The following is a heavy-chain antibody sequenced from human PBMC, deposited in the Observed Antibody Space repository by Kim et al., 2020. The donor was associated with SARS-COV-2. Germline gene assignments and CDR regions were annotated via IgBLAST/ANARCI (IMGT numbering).Heavy chain of an antibody. CDR3: AKGEGYSSSWPRDAFDI. CDR2: ISWNSGSI. J-gene: IGHJ3*02. D-gene: IGHD6-13*01. V-gene: IGHV3-9*01. Sequence: GGSLRLSCAASGFTFDDYAMHWVRQAPGKGLEWVSGISWNSGSIGYADSVKGRFTISRDNAKNSLYLQMNSLRAEDTALYYCAKGEGYSSSWPRDAFDIWGQGTMVTVSS. CDR1: GFTFDDYA.